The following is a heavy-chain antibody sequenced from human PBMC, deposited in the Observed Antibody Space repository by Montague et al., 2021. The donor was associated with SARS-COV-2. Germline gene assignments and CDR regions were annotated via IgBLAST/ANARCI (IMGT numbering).Heavy chain of an antibody. J-gene: IGHJ4*02. CDR1: GFTFTNYA. CDR3: ASLPWTLATTWSY. CDR2: LSSDGYNK. V-gene: IGHV3-30*04. Sequence: SLRLYCAASGFTFTNYAMHWVRQAPGKGLEWVAVLSSDGYNKFYADSVRGRFTISRDNSKNTLFLQMNSLGTEDTAVYYCASLPWTLATTWSYWGQGALVTVAS. D-gene: IGHD4-17*01.